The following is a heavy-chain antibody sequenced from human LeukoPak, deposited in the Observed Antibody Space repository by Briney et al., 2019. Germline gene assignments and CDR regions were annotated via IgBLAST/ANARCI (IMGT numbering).Heavy chain of an antibody. V-gene: IGHV5-51*01. D-gene: IGHD6-13*01. J-gene: IGHJ5*02. CDR2: IYPGDSET. Sequence: GESLKISCKGSGYSFTTYWIGWVRQMPGKGLEWMGIIYPGDSETRYSPSFQGQVTISADKSISTAYLQWSSLKASDTAMYYCARRLGAAAGTGYWFDPWGQGTLVTVSS. CDR1: GYSFTTYW. CDR3: ARRLGAAAGTGYWFDP.